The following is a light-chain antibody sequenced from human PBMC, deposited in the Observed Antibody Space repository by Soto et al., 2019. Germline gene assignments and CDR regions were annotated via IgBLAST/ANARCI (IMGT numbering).Light chain of an antibody. V-gene: IGKV3-20*01. CDR1: QSVSSSY. J-gene: IGKJ1*01. CDR2: GAS. CDR3: QQYSTSHWK. Sequence: EIVLTQSPGTLSLSPGERATLSCRASQSVSSSYLAWFQQKPGQAPRLLIYGASSRATGIPDRFSGSGSVTHFTIPISTMEPADFAIYYCQQYSTSHWKFGQGTKVEIK.